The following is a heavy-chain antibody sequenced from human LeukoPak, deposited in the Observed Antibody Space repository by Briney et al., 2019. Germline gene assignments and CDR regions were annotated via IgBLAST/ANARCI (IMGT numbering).Heavy chain of an antibody. CDR1: GFTFSSYG. CDR2: IGIDSGNT. D-gene: IGHD1-1*01. CDR3: ARDHNYAFDN. V-gene: IGHV3-48*01. J-gene: IGHJ4*02. Sequence: PGRSLRLFCAASGFTFSSYGMNWVRQVPGKGLEWISYIGIDSGNTKYADSVRGRFTISADKARNSLYLQMNSLRVEDTAVYYCARDHNYAFDNWGQGTLVSVAS.